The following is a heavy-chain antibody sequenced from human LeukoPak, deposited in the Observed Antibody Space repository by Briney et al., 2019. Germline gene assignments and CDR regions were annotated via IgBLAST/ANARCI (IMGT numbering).Heavy chain of an antibody. CDR2: IYYSGST. V-gene: IGHV4-34*01. J-gene: IGHJ4*02. CDR3: ARLPYYDFWSGYYTFFDY. CDR1: GGSFSGYY. D-gene: IGHD3-3*01. Sequence: PSGTLSLTCAVYGGSFSGYYWSWIRQPPGKGLEWIGSIYYSGSTYYNPSLKSRVTISVDTSKNQFSLKLSSVTAADTAVYYCARLPYYDFWSGYYTFFDYWGQGTLVTVSS.